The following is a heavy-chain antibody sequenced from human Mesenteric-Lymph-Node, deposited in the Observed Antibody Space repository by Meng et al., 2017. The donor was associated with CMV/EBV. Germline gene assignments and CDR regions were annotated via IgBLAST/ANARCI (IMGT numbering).Heavy chain of an antibody. V-gene: IGHV3-21*01. D-gene: IGHD3-16*01. CDR1: GFTFSSYS. Sequence: GESLKISCAASGFTFSSYSMHWVRQAPGKGLEWVSYISSTSKYIYYADSVKGRFTISRDNAKNSLYLQMNSLRAEDTAVYYCARDQGGARPYYFDYWGQGTLVTVSS. CDR3: ARDQGGARPYYFDY. J-gene: IGHJ4*02. CDR2: ISSTSKYI.